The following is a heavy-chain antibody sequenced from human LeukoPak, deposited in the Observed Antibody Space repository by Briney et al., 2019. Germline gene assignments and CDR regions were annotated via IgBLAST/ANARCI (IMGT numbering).Heavy chain of an antibody. CDR2: IIPLFGTA. CDR1: GGTFSSYA. CDR3: ARAGYSGNFRGGQYYYMDV. Sequence: GASVKVSCKASGGTFSSYAISWVRQAPGQGLEWVGGIIPLFGTADYAQLLQDRVTITADESTTTAYMELTSLRSEDTAVYYRARAGYSGNFRGGQYYYMDVWGTGTTVTVSS. V-gene: IGHV1-69*13. D-gene: IGHD1-26*01. J-gene: IGHJ6*03.